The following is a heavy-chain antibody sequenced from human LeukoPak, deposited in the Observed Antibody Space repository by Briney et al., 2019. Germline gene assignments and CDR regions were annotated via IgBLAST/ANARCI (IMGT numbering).Heavy chain of an antibody. CDR3: AKKGGGYIWGSYRYFDY. D-gene: IGHD3-16*02. CDR1: GFTFSSYA. J-gene: IGHJ4*02. CDR2: ISGIGGST. V-gene: IGHV3-23*01. Sequence: PGGSLRLSCAASGFTFSSYAMSWVRQAPGEGLEWVSAISGIGGSTYYADSVKGRFTISRDNSKNPLYLQMKSLRAEDTAVYYCAKKGGGYIWGSYRYFDYWGQGTLVTVSS.